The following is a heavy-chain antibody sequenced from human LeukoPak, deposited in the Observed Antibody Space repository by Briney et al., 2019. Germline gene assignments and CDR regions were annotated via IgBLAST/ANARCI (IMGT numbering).Heavy chain of an antibody. V-gene: IGHV3-30*18. CDR3: AKKTPGNYPYDY. Sequence: GRSLRLSCAASGFTFSSYGMHWVRQAVGKGLEWVAVISYDGSNKYYADSVKGRFTISRDNSKKMLFLQMTSLRAEDTAVYYCAKKTPGNYPYDYWGQGTLVTVSP. CDR2: ISYDGSNK. J-gene: IGHJ4*02. D-gene: IGHD3-22*01. CDR1: GFTFSSYG.